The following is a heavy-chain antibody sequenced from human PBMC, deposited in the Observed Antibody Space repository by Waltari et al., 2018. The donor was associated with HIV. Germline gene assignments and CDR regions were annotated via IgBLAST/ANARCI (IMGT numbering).Heavy chain of an antibody. CDR2: IYYSGST. J-gene: IGHJ5*02. Sequence: QVQLQESGPGLVKPSQTLSLTCTVSGGSISSGGYYWSWIRQPPGKGLEWIGYIYYSGSTYYNPSLKSRVTISVDTSKNQFSLKLSSVTAADTAVYYCARVRFMITFGGVIANWFDPWGQGTLVTVSS. V-gene: IGHV4-31*03. CDR1: GGSISSGGYY. D-gene: IGHD3-16*02. CDR3: ARVRFMITFGGVIANWFDP.